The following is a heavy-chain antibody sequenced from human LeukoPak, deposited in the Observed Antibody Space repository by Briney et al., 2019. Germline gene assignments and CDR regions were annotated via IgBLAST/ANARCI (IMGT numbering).Heavy chain of an antibody. CDR3: ATRDRPVTRDAFDI. V-gene: IGHV3-21*01. CDR2: ISSSSSYI. D-gene: IGHD4-17*01. J-gene: IGHJ3*02. Sequence: GGSLRLSCAASGFTFSSYSMNWVRQAPGKGLEWVSSISSSSSYIYYAGSVKGRFTISRDNAKNSLYLQMNSLRAEDTAVYYCATRDRPVTRDAFDIWGQGTMVTVSS. CDR1: GFTFSSYS.